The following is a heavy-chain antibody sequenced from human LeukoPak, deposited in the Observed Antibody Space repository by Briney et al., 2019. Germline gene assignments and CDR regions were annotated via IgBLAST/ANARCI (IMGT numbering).Heavy chain of an antibody. Sequence: GGSLTLSCAASGFTVSSNYMSWARQAPGKGLEWVSVIYSGGSTYYADSVKGRFTISRDNSKNTLYLQMNSLRAEDTAVYYCARDIAYDSSGYYSPHFDYWGQGTLVTVSS. CDR2: IYSGGST. V-gene: IGHV3-53*01. J-gene: IGHJ4*02. CDR3: ARDIAYDSSGYYSPHFDY. CDR1: GFTVSSNY. D-gene: IGHD3-22*01.